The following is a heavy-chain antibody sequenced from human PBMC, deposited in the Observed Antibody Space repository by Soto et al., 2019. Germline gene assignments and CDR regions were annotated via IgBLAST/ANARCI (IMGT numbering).Heavy chain of an antibody. D-gene: IGHD2-21*02. CDR3: AREGRTAGAGDAFDI. J-gene: IGHJ3*02. CDR2: IIPILGIA. V-gene: IGHV1-69*04. CDR1: GGTFSSYT. Sequence: SVKVYCKASGGTFSSYTISWVRQAPGQGLEWMGRIIPILGIANYAQKFQGRVTITADKSTSTAYMELSSLRSEDTAVYYCAREGRTAGAGDAFDIWGQGTMVTVSS.